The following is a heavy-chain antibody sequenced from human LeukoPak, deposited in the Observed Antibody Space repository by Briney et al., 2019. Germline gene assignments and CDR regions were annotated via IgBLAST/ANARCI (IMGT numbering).Heavy chain of an antibody. D-gene: IGHD3-9*01. J-gene: IGHJ4*02. V-gene: IGHV3-33*01. CDR3: ARDTRELRNFDWLPAY. CDR2: IWYDGSNK. CDR1: GFIFRNYG. Sequence: GGSLRLSCAASGFIFRNYGMHWVRQAPGKGLEWVAVIWYDGSNKYYVDSVKGRFTISGDNSKNTLYLQMNSLRAADTAVYYCARDTRELRNFDWLPAYWGQGTLVTVSS.